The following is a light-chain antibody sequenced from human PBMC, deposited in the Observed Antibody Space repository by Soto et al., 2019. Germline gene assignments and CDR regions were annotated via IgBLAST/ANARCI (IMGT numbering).Light chain of an antibody. CDR2: DAS. Sequence: EIVLTQSPATLSLSPGERATLSCRASQSVSNYLAWYQQKPGQAPRLLIYDASNRATGIPDRFSGSGSGTDFTLTITSLEPEAFAVYYCQQRGSWPPLTFGQGTRLEIK. J-gene: IGKJ5*01. V-gene: IGKV3-11*01. CDR1: QSVSNY. CDR3: QQRGSWPPLT.